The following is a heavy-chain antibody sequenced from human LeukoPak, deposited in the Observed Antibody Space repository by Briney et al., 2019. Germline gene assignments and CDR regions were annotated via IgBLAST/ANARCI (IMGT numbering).Heavy chain of an antibody. CDR3: ARDRQTGTVGYAFDI. Sequence: SVKVSCKASGGTFSSYAISWVRQAPGQGLEWMGGIIPIFGTANYAQKFQSRVTITTDESTSTAYMELSSLRSEDTAVYYCARDRQTGTVGYAFDIWGQGTMVTVSS. CDR2: IIPIFGTA. CDR1: GGTFSSYA. V-gene: IGHV1-69*05. J-gene: IGHJ3*02. D-gene: IGHD1-7*01.